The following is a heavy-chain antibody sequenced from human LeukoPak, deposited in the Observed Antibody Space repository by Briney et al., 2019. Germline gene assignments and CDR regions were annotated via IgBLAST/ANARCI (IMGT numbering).Heavy chain of an antibody. D-gene: IGHD3-22*01. CDR1: GYTFTGYY. Sequence: GASVKVSCKSSGYTFTGYYMHWVRQAPGQGLEWMGRINPNSGGTNYAQKFQGRDTMTRDTSISTAYMELSRLRSDDTAVYYCARVLAVTTYYYDSSGYSPFDYWGQGTLVTVSS. CDR3: ARVLAVTTYYYDSSGYSPFDY. J-gene: IGHJ4*02. V-gene: IGHV1-2*06. CDR2: INPNSGGT.